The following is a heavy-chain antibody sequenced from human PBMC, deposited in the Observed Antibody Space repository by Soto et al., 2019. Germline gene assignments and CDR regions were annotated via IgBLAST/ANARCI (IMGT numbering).Heavy chain of an antibody. V-gene: IGHV1-3*01. D-gene: IGHD6-19*01. Sequence: ASVKVSCKASGYSFTSYAMHWVRQAPGQRLEWMGWINAGNGNTKYSQKFQGRVTITRDTSASTAYMELSSLRSEDTAVYYCARVESSGWYRVGYYYYGMDVWGQGTTVTVSS. CDR1: GYSFTSYA. J-gene: IGHJ6*02. CDR2: INAGNGNT. CDR3: ARVESSGWYRVGYYYYGMDV.